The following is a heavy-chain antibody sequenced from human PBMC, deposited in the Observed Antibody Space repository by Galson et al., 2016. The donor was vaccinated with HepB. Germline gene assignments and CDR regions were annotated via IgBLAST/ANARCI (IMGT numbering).Heavy chain of an antibody. D-gene: IGHD2-21*02. CDR1: GFTVSTSY. V-gene: IGHV3-53*01. CDR2: LFSGGTT. J-gene: IGHJ5*02. CDR3: ARGDVVMTATPWWFDP. Sequence: SLRLSCAASGFTVSTSYMTWVRQAPGKGLEWVSILFSGGTTYYADSVKGRFTISRDDSKNTLYLQMNSLRAEDTAVYYCARGDVVMTATPWWFDPWGQGTLVTVSS.